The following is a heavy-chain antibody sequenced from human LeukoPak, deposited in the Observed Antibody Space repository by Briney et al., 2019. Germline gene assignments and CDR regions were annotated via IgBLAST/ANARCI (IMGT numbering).Heavy chain of an antibody. V-gene: IGHV3-23*01. CDR1: VFTLSNYS. CDR2: IRGSGDST. D-gene: IGHD3-3*01. CDR3: VRSLWSGSYVADY. J-gene: IGHJ4*02. Sequence: GGSLRLSCAASVFTLSNYSMSWVRQAPGKGLEWVSTIRGSGDSTYYAGSVKGRFTISRDNSKNTQYLQMNSLRAEDTAIYYCVRSLWSGSYVADYWGRGTLVTVSS.